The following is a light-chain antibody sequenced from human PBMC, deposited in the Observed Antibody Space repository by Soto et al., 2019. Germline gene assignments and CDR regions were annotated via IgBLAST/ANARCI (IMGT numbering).Light chain of an antibody. CDR3: QQYGSSSWT. CDR1: QSISSSY. Sequence: EIVLTQSPGTLSLSQGKRATLSCRASQSISSSYLAWYQQRPGQAPRLLIYGASSRATGIPDRFSGSGSGTEFTLTISRLEPEDFAVYYCQQYGSSSWTFGQGAKVDNK. CDR2: GAS. V-gene: IGKV3-20*01. J-gene: IGKJ1*01.